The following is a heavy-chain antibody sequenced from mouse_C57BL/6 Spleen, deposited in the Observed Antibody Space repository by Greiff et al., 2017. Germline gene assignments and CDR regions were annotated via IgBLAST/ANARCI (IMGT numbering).Heavy chain of an antibody. CDR2: INPSNGGT. CDR1: GYTFTSYW. Sequence: QVHVKQPGTELVKPGASVKLSCKASGYTFTSYWMHWVKQRPGQGLEWIGNINPSNGGTNYNEKFKSKATLTVDKSSSTAYMQLSSLTSEDSAVYYCAREEGGLYFDYWGQGTTLTVSS. J-gene: IGHJ2*01. CDR3: AREEGGLYFDY. V-gene: IGHV1-53*01.